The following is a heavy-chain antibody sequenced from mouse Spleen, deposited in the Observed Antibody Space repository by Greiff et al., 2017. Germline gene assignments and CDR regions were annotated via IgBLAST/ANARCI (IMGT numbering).Heavy chain of an antibody. CDR3: TTDGTGPWFAY. Sequence: EVQLQQSGAELVRPGASVKLSCTASGFNIKDDYMHWVKQRPEQGLEWIGWIDPENGDTEYASKFQGKATITADTSSNTAYLQLSSLTSEDTAVYYCTTDGTGPWFAYWGQGTLVTVSA. CDR2: IDPENGDT. CDR1: GFNIKDDY. D-gene: IGHD4-1*01. V-gene: IGHV14-4*01. J-gene: IGHJ3*01.